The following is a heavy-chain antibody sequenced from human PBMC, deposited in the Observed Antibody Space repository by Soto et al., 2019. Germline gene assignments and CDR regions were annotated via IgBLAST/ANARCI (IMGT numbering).Heavy chain of an antibody. CDR2: VNPAGSAS. J-gene: IGHJ4*02. D-gene: IGHD5-18*01. CDR1: GFTFSNYW. V-gene: IGHV3-74*01. Sequence: EVQLVESGGGLVQPGGSLRLSCVGSGFTFSNYWMHWVRQVPGKGPVWVSRVNPAGSASSYADFVKGRFTVSRDNAKNTQYLKMNRLSADDTAVYYCETRGYSYGWDYWGQGCLVTVSS. CDR3: ETRGYSYGWDY.